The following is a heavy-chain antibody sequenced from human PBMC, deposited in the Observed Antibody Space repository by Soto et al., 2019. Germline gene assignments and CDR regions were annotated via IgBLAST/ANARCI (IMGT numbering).Heavy chain of an antibody. V-gene: IGHV1-69*08. J-gene: IGHJ5*02. D-gene: IGHD2-21*01. Sequence: QVQLVQSGAEVKKPGSSVKVSCKASGGTFSSYTISWVRQAPGQGLEWMGRIIPILGIANYAQKFQGRVTITADKSTSTAYMELSSLRSEDTAVYYGARDNVVNAIRGWFDPWGLGTLVTVSS. CDR1: GGTFSSYT. CDR2: IIPILGIA. CDR3: ARDNVVNAIRGWFDP.